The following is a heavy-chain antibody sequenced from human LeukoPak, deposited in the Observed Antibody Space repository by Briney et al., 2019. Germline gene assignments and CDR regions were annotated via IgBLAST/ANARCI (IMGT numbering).Heavy chain of an antibody. CDR2: ISSSSSYI. V-gene: IGHV3-21*01. CDR1: GFTFSSYS. D-gene: IGHD2-15*01. Sequence: NPGGSLRLSCAASGFTFSSYSMTWVRQAPGKGLEWVSSISSSSSYIYYADSVKGRFTISRDNAKNSLYLQMNSLRAEDTAVYYCARDRRYCSGGSCFDYWGQGTLVTVSS. CDR3: ARDRRYCSGGSCFDY. J-gene: IGHJ4*02.